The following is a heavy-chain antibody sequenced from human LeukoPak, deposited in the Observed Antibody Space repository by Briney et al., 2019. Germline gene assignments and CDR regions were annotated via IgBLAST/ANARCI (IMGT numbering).Heavy chain of an antibody. D-gene: IGHD3-22*01. CDR3: ASLRITMIVVVIDY. J-gene: IGHJ4*02. CDR1: GGSISSYY. V-gene: IGHV4-39*01. CDR2: IYYSGST. Sequence: PSETLSLTXTVSGGSISSYYWGWIRQPPGRGLEWIGSIYYSGSTYYNPSLKSRVTISVDTSKNQFSLKLSSVTAADTAVYYCASLRITMIVVVIDYWGQGTLVTVSS.